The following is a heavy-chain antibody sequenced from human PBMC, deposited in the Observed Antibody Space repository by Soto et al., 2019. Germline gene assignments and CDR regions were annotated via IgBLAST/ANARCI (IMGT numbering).Heavy chain of an antibody. J-gene: IGHJ6*01. Sequence: EVQLVESGGGLVQPGGSLKLSCAASGFTFSGSAMHWVRQASGKGLEWVGRIRSKANSYATAYAASVKGRFTISRDDSKITAYLQMTSLKTEDTAVYYCTSATGYYDSSGYYYSYYYYGMDVWGQGTTVTVSS. CDR2: IRSKANSYAT. D-gene: IGHD3-22*01. CDR3: TSATGYYDSSGYYYSYYYYGMDV. V-gene: IGHV3-73*02. CDR1: GFTFSGSA.